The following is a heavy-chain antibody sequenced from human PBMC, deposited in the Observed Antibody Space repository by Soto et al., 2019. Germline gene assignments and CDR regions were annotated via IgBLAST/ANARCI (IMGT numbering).Heavy chain of an antibody. D-gene: IGHD6-19*01. Sequence: QVQLVESGGGVVQPGRSLRLSCAASGFTFSSYAMHWVSQAPGKGLEWVAVISYDGSNKYYADSVKGRFTISRDNSKNTLYLQMNSLRAEDTAVYYCAFLSGWGQGTLVTVSS. CDR1: GFTFSSYA. CDR3: AFLSG. CDR2: ISYDGSNK. J-gene: IGHJ4*02. V-gene: IGHV3-30-3*01.